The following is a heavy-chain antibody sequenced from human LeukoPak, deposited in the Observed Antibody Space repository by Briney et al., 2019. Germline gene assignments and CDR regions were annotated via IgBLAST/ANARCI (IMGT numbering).Heavy chain of an antibody. Sequence: SETLSLTCAVYGGSFSGYYWSWIRQPPGKGLEWIGELNHSGSTNYNPSLKSRVTISVDTSKNQFSLKLSSVTAADTAVYYCARGVRGEAAAGTSNWFDPWGQGTLVTVSS. CDR1: GGSFSGYY. D-gene: IGHD6-13*01. J-gene: IGHJ5*02. CDR3: ARGVRGEAAAGTSNWFDP. CDR2: LNHSGST. V-gene: IGHV4-34*01.